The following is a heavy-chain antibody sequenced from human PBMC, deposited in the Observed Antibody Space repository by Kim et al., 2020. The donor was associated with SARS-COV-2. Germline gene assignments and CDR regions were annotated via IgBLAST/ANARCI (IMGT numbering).Heavy chain of an antibody. D-gene: IGHD3-16*02. CDR2: IWYDGSNK. J-gene: IGHJ6*02. V-gene: IGHV3-33*01. Sequence: GSLRLSCAASGFTFSSYGMHWVRQAPGKGLEWVAVIWYDGSNKYYADSVKGRFTISRDNSKNTLYLQMNSLRAEDTAVYYCARGSLGELSPNVVGLLDVWGQGTTVTVSS. CDR1: GFTFSSYG. CDR3: ARGSLGELSPNVVGLLDV.